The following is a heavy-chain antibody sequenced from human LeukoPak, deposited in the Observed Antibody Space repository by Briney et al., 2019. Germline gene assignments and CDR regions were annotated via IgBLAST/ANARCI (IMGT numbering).Heavy chain of an antibody. CDR1: GFTFSSYA. J-gene: IGHJ4*02. D-gene: IGHD5-12*01. CDR3: ARDKGGYDSPFDY. CDR2: ISYDGSNK. V-gene: IGHV3-30-3*01. Sequence: GRSLRLSCAASGFTFSSYAMHWVRQAPGKGLEWVAVISYDGSNKYYADSVKGRFTISRDNSKNTLYLQMNSLRAEDTAVYYCARDKGGYDSPFDYWGQGTLVTVSS.